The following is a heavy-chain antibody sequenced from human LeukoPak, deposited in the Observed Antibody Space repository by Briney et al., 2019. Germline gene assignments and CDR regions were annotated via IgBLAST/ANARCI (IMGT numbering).Heavy chain of an antibody. CDR2: IIPIFGTA. J-gene: IGHJ6*03. CDR3: AGSWYVVVPVYYYYMDV. V-gene: IGHV1-69*01. Sequence: ASVNVSCKASRCTFSSYAISWVRQARGQGLEWMRGIIPIFGTANFAQKFQGRVTITADESTRTAYMERSSLRSEDTAVYYCAGSWYVVVPVYYYYMDVWGKGTTVTVSS. D-gene: IGHD2-2*01. CDR1: RCTFSSYA.